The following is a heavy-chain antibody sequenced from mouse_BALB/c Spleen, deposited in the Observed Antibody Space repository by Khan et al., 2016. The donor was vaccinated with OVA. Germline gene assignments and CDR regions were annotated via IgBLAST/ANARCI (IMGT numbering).Heavy chain of an antibody. Sequence: VKLLESGPGLVAPSQNLSITCTVSGFSLSDYGVSWIRQPPGKGLEWLGVIWGGGSTYYNSALKSRLSISKDNSKSQVFLKMSSLQSDDTAMFYCSKGVWSYYYTVDYWGQGTSVTVSS. CDR1: GFSLSDYG. J-gene: IGHJ4*01. V-gene: IGHV2-6-5*01. CDR3: SKGVWSYYYTVDY. CDR2: IWGGGST.